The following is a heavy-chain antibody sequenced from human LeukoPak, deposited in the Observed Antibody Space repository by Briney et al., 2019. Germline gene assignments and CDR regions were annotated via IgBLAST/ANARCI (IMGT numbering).Heavy chain of an antibody. V-gene: IGHV1-69*05. CDR3: ARDFEAVAASGGY. Sequence: SVKVSCKASGGTFSSYAISWVRQAPGQGLEWMGGIIPIFGTANYAQKLQGRVTMTTDTSTSTAYMELRSLRSDDTAVYYCARDFEAVAASGGYWGQGTLVTVSS. CDR1: GGTFSSYA. CDR2: IIPIFGTA. J-gene: IGHJ4*02. D-gene: IGHD6-19*01.